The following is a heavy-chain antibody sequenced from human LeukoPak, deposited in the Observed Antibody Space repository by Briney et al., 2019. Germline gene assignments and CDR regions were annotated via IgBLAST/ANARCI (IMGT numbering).Heavy chain of an antibody. V-gene: IGHV4-61*02. CDR1: GGSISSGSYY. D-gene: IGHD1-14*01. CDR2: IYTSGST. Sequence: SQTLSLTCTVSGGSISSGSYYWSWIRQPAGKGLEWIGRIYTSGSTNYNPSLKSRVTISVDTSKNQFSLKLSSVTAADTAVYYCARGRTKEMGIDYWGRGTLVTVSS. J-gene: IGHJ4*02. CDR3: ARGRTKEMGIDY.